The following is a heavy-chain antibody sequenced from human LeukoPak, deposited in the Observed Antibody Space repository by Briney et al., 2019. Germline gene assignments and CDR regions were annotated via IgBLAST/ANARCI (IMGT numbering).Heavy chain of an antibody. CDR1: GGSISSYY. D-gene: IGHD3-10*01. CDR2: IYTSGST. CDR3: ASGPRGVITWYFDY. Sequence: SETLSLTCTVSGGSISSYYWSWIRQPAGKGLEWIGRIYTSGSTNYNPSLKSRVTMSVDTSKNQFSLKLSSVTAADTAVYYCASGPRGVITWYFDYWGQGTLVTVSS. V-gene: IGHV4-4*07. J-gene: IGHJ4*02.